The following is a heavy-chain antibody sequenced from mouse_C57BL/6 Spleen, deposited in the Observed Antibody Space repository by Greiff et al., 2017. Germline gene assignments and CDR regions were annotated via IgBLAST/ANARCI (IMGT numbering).Heavy chain of an antibody. V-gene: IGHV1-7*01. Sequence: QVQLQQSGAELAKPGASVKLSCKASGYTFTSYWMHWVKQRPGQGLEWIGYINPSSGYTKYNQKFKDKATLTADESSSTAYMQLSSLTYEDSAVYYCARNGEAMDYWGQGTSVTVSS. J-gene: IGHJ4*01. D-gene: IGHD1-2*01. CDR2: INPSSGYT. CDR1: GYTFTSYW. CDR3: ARNGEAMDY.